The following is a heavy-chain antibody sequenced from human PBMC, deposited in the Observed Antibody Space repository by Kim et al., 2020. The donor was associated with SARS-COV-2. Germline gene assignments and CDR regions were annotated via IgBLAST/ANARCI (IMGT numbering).Heavy chain of an antibody. V-gene: IGHV3-48*03. Sequence: IDTAKPRRGRYTISRDNDMNALYLQMNSLGAEDTAVCYCARGPNYSPFDYWGQGTLVTVSS. D-gene: IGHD4-4*01. CDR2: I. CDR3: ARGPNYSPFDY. J-gene: IGHJ4*02.